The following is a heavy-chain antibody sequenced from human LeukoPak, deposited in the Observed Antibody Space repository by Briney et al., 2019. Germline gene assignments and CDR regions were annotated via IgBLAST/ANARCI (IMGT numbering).Heavy chain of an antibody. J-gene: IGHJ4*02. Sequence: GSLRLSCTASGFTFSRYWMSWIRQPPGKGLEWIGEINHSGSTNYNPSLKSRVTIPVDTSKNQFSLKLSSVTAADTAVYYCARGTHFDYWGQGTLVTVSS. CDR3: ARGTHFDY. CDR1: GFTFSRYW. CDR2: INHSGST. V-gene: IGHV4-34*01.